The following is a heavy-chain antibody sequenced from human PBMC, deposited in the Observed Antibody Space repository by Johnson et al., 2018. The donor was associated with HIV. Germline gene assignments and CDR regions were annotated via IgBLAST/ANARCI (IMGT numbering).Heavy chain of an antibody. V-gene: IGHV3-9*01. CDR1: GFTFDDYA. CDR3: AKEGAFYDILTGYFRTDAFDI. D-gene: IGHD3-9*01. Sequence: VQLVESGGLVVQPGRSLRLSCAASGFTFDDYAMHWVRQAPGKGLEWVSGISGNSGSIGYADLGKGGLPISRDNSKNTLYLKMNSLRAENTAVYYCAKEGAFYDILTGYFRTDAFDIWGQGTMVTVSS. J-gene: IGHJ3*02. CDR2: ISGNSGSI.